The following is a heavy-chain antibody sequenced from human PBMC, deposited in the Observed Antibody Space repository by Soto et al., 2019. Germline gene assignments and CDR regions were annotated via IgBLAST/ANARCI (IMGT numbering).Heavy chain of an antibody. J-gene: IGHJ6*04. CDR3: ERGRSCGRVKCSALTV. CDR1: GYTFTSYD. Sequence: ASVXVSCKACGYTFTSYDISWVRQATGQGLEWMGWMNPNSGNKGYAQKFQGRVTMTRNTSIRTAYMELRSLRSEETAVYYCERGRSCGRVKCSALTVWGKGTKAPSPQ. CDR2: MNPNSGNK. D-gene: IGHD2-21*01. V-gene: IGHV1-8*02.